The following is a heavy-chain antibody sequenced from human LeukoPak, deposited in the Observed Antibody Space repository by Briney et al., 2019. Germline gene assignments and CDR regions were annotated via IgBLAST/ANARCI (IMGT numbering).Heavy chain of an antibody. CDR2: IYYSGST. CDR1: GGSISSGGYY. V-gene: IGHV4-39*01. D-gene: IGHD3-10*01. Sequence: PSETLSLTCTVSGGSISSGGYYWGWIRQPPGKGLEWIGSIYYSGSTYYNPSLKSRVTISVDTSKNQFSLKLSSVTAADTAVYYCARLAVYYYGSGSYYYGMDVWGQGTTVTVSS. CDR3: ARLAVYYYGSGSYYYGMDV. J-gene: IGHJ6*02.